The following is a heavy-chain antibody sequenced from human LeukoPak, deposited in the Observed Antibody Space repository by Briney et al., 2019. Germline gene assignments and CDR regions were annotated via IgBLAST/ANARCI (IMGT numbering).Heavy chain of an antibody. D-gene: IGHD1-14*01. Sequence: SETLSLTCAVYGGSFSGYYWSWIRQPPGKGLEWIGEINHSGSTIYNPSLKSRVTISVDTSKNQFSLKLSSVTAADTAVYYCARASEDYYYYYMDVWGKGTTVTISS. J-gene: IGHJ6*03. CDR2: INHSGST. V-gene: IGHV4-34*01. CDR3: ARASEDYYYYYMDV. CDR1: GGSFSGYY.